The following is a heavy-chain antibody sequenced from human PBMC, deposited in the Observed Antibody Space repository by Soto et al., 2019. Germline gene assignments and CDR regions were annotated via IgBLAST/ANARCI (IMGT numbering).Heavy chain of an antibody. D-gene: IGHD4-17*01. J-gene: IGHJ6*02. CDR2: ISGSGGST. CDR3: AKFDYGDYGYYYYGMDV. V-gene: IGHV3-23*01. Sequence: TGGSLRLSCAASGFTFSSYAVSWVRQAPGKGLEWVSVISGSGGSTYYADSVKGRFTISRDNSKNTLYLQLNTLRAEDTAVYYCAKFDYGDYGYYYYGMDVWGQGTTVTVSS. CDR1: GFTFSSYA.